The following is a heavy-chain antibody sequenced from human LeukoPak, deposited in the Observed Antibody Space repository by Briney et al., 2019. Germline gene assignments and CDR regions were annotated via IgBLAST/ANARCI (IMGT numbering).Heavy chain of an antibody. Sequence: GASVKVSCKASGYTFTGYYMHWVRQAPGQGLEWMGWINPNSGGTNYAQKFQGRVTMTRDTSISTAYMELSRLRSDDTAVYYCARVPYYYDSSGYFVDDYWGQGTLVTVSS. CDR1: GYTFTGYY. D-gene: IGHD3-22*01. CDR3: ARVPYYYDSSGYFVDDY. V-gene: IGHV1-2*02. J-gene: IGHJ4*02. CDR2: INPNSGGT.